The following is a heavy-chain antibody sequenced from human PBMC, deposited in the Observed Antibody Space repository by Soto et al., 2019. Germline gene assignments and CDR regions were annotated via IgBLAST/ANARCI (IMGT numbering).Heavy chain of an antibody. D-gene: IGHD3-10*01. Sequence: QVQLQESGPGLVKPSETLSLTCSVSGDSFISADFYWSWIRQPPGKGLEWMGNIYYSGSTDYNPSLKSRLRISLDSSKSQFSLRLRSVTAADTAVYYCARLLMSYYRFDSWGQGTLVAVSS. CDR2: IYYSGST. J-gene: IGHJ4*02. V-gene: IGHV4-30-4*01. CDR1: GDSFISADFY. CDR3: ARLLMSYYRFDS.